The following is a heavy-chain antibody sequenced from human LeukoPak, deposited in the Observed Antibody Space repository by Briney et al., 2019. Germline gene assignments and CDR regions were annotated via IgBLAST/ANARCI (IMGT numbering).Heavy chain of an antibody. CDR2: INRDGSEK. D-gene: IGHD4-17*01. CDR1: GFPFSSKW. CDR3: ARDLHDYGDLYYFDY. V-gene: IGHV3-7*01. Sequence: GGSLRLSCAASGFPFSSKWMTWVRQAPGKGLEWVANINRDGSEKYYVDSVKGRFTISRDNAKNSLYLQMNSLRAEDTAVYYCARDLHDYGDLYYFDYWGQGTLVTVSS. J-gene: IGHJ4*02.